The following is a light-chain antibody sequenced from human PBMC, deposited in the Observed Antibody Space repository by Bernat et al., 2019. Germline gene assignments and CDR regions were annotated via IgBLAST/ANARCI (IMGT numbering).Light chain of an antibody. CDR3: QQYDSYPWT. V-gene: IGKV1-5*03. J-gene: IGKJ1*01. CDR1: QNISNL. Sequence: DIQMTQSPSTLSTYVADRVTITCRSSQNISNLLAWYQQKPGKAPNLLIYKASILESGVPSRFSGSGSGTEFTLTISSLQPDDFATYYCQQYDSYPWTFGRGPKVEIK. CDR2: KAS.